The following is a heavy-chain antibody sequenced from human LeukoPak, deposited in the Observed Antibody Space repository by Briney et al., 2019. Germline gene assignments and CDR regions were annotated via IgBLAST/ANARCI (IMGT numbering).Heavy chain of an antibody. Sequence: ASVKVSCKASGYTFTSYAISWVRQAPGQGLEWVGWTSAYNGNTDYAQKFQGRVTMTTDSSTSTAYMELRSLRSDDTAVYYCARDLPADTGYETHDYWGQGTLVTVSS. J-gene: IGHJ4*02. CDR1: GYTFTSYA. CDR3: ARDLPADTGYETHDY. CDR2: TSAYNGNT. D-gene: IGHD5-12*01. V-gene: IGHV1-18*01.